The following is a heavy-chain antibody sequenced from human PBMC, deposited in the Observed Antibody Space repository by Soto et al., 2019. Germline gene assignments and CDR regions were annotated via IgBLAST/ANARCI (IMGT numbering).Heavy chain of an antibody. D-gene: IGHD3-16*01. J-gene: IGHJ6*02. CDR1: GFTFSRYW. Sequence: WGSLRLSCAASGFTFSRYWMHWVRQAPGKGLVWVSRISSYGSDTHYADSVKGRFTISRDNAKNTLYLQMNSLRADDTAVYYCASNYAYAEGYYWYGIDVWGQGTTVTVSS. CDR2: ISSYGSDT. CDR3: ASNYAYAEGYYWYGIDV. V-gene: IGHV3-74*01.